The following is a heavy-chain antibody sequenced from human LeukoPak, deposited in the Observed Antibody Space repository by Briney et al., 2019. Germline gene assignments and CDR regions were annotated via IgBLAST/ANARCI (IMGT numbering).Heavy chain of an antibody. CDR3: ARSNPNRNALDL. CDR1: GFTLSSYL. D-gene: IGHD1-14*01. Sequence: SGGSLRLSCAASGFTLSSYLMSWVRQAPGRGLEWVANTQKDGNEENYLDSVKGRFTVSRDNAKNLMYLQMDSLRGEDTAVYYCARSNPNRNALDLWGQGTMVTISS. CDR2: TQKDGNEE. V-gene: IGHV3-7*01. J-gene: IGHJ3*01.